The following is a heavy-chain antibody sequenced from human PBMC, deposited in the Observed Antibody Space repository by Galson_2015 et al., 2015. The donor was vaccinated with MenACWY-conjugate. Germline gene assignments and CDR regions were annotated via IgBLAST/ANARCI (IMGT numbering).Heavy chain of an antibody. Sequence: TLSLTCTVSGGSISSGGYYWSWIRQHPGKGLEWIGYIYYSGSTYYNPSLESRVTISVDTSKNQFSLKLSSVTAADTAVYYCARDRGYDYLPTFDYWGQGTLVTVSS. J-gene: IGHJ4*02. V-gene: IGHV4-31*03. CDR3: ARDRGYDYLPTFDY. D-gene: IGHD5-12*01. CDR2: IYYSGST. CDR1: GGSISSGGYY.